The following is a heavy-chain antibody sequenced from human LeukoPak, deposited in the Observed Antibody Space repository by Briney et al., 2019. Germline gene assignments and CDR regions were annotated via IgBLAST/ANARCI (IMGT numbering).Heavy chain of an antibody. V-gene: IGHV1-2*02. CDR1: GYTFRGYY. D-gene: IGHD1-26*01. CDR3: ARGSGSYPPLSSLDY. Sequence: GASVKVSCKASGYTFRGYYMHWVRQAPGQGLEWMGWINPNSGGTNYAQKLQGRVTMTRDTSTSTVYMELSSLRSEDTAVYYCARGSGSYPPLSSLDYWGQGTLVTVSS. J-gene: IGHJ4*02. CDR2: INPNSGGT.